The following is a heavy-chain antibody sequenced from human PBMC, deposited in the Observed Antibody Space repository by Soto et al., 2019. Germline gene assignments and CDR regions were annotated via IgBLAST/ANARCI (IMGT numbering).Heavy chain of an antibody. Sequence: GGSLRLSCTTSGFTFNTYGMHWVRQAPDKGQEWVAIIWYDGSNKYYADSVKGRFTISRDNSKNTLYLQMNSLRAEDTALYYCARSDCTGAYCYSWPFNYGVDVWGQGTTVTVSS. CDR1: GFTFNTYG. CDR3: ARSDCTGAYCYSWPFNYGVDV. D-gene: IGHD2-21*02. J-gene: IGHJ6*02. CDR2: IWYDGSNK. V-gene: IGHV3-33*08.